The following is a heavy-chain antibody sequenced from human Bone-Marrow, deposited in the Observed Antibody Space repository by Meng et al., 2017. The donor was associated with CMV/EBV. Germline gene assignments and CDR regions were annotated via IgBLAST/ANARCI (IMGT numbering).Heavy chain of an antibody. Sequence: GGSLRLSCAASGFTFSSYAMHWVRQAPGKGLEWVAVISYDGSNKYYADSVKGRFTISRDNSKNTLYLQMNSLRAEDTAVYYCARLFVSGSYSLDKVDYWGQGKLVTVSS. V-gene: IGHV3-30-3*01. J-gene: IGHJ4*02. CDR2: ISYDGSNK. D-gene: IGHD1-26*01. CDR3: ARLFVSGSYSLDKVDY. CDR1: GFTFSSYA.